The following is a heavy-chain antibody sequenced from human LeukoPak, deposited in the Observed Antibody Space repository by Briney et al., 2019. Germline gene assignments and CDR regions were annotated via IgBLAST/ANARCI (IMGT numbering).Heavy chain of an antibody. J-gene: IGHJ4*02. CDR2: IGTAGDT. CDR1: GFTFSSYD. Sequence: PGGSLRLSCAASGFTFSSYDMHWVRQSTGKGLEWVSGIGTAGDTYYSASVKGRSTISRENAKKSLYLQMNSLRAEDTAVYYCARDLGRYCSGGSCSGLYYWGQGTLVTVSS. CDR3: ARDLGRYCSGGSCSGLYY. D-gene: IGHD2-15*01. V-gene: IGHV3-13*01.